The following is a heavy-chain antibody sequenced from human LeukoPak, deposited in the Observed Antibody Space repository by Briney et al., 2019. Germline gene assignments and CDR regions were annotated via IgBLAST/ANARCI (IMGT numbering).Heavy chain of an antibody. J-gene: IGHJ4*02. CDR2: ISGSGGST. CDR1: GFAFSSYA. Sequence: PGGSLRLSCAASGFAFSSYAMSWVRQAPGKGLEWVSAISGSGGSTYYADSVKGRFTISRDNSKNTLYLQMNSLRAEDTAVYYCAKGDRRDGCKCPNAYWGQGTLVTVSS. CDR3: AKGDRRDGCKCPNAY. V-gene: IGHV3-23*01. D-gene: IGHD5-24*01.